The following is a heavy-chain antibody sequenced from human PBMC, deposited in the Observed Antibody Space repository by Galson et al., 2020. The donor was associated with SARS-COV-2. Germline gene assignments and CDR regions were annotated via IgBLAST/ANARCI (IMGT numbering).Heavy chain of an antibody. Sequence: TGGTLSLSCAASGLPFSTHDKHGVRQPPGKGLEGVAVITSDGSNTYYEDSVRGRFTISRDNSKNTVYLQMNSLRPEDTAVYYCASLTLTKTPPWGQGTLVTVSS. CDR3: ASLTLTKTPP. J-gene: IGHJ5*02. CDR1: GLPFSTHD. D-gene: IGHD2-2*01. V-gene: IGHV3-30*03. CDR2: ITSDGSNT.